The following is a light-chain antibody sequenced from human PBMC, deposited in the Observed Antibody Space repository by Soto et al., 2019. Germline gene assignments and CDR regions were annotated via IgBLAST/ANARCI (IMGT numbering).Light chain of an antibody. CDR2: WAS. J-gene: IGKJ4*01. CDR3: QQYYSNPFT. CDR1: QSVLYSSNNKNY. Sequence: DIVMTQSPDSLAVSLGERATINCKSSQSVLYSSNNKNYLAWYQQKPGQPPKLLIYWASTRESGVPDRFSGSGSGTYFTLTSSSLQAEDVAVYHCQQYYSNPFTFGGGTKVEI. V-gene: IGKV4-1*01.